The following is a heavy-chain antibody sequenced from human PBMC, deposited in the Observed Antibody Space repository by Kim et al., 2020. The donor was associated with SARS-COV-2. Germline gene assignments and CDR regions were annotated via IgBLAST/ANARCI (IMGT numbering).Heavy chain of an antibody. D-gene: IGHD2-2*01. CDR1: GYTLTELS. CDR3: ATKMVVPAALDAFDI. J-gene: IGHJ3*02. CDR2: FDPEDGET. V-gene: IGHV1-24*01. Sequence: ASVKVSCKVSGYTLTELSMHWVRQAPGKGLEWMGGFDPEDGETIYAQKFQGRVTMTEDTSTDTAYMELSSLRSEDTAVYYCATKMVVPAALDAFDIWGQGTMVTVSS.